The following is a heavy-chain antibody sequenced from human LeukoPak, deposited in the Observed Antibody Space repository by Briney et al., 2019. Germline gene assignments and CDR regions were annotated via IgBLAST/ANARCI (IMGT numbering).Heavy chain of an antibody. V-gene: IGHV4-34*01. Sequence: SETLSLTCALYGGSFSGYYWSWIRQPPGKGLEWIGEINHSGSTNYNPSLKSRVTISVDTSKNQFSLKLSSVTAADTAVYYCARWGPTGHYYYYYGMDVWGQGTTVTVSS. CDR3: ARWGPTGHYYYYYGMDV. CDR1: GGSFSGYY. D-gene: IGHD4-17*01. J-gene: IGHJ6*02. CDR2: INHSGST.